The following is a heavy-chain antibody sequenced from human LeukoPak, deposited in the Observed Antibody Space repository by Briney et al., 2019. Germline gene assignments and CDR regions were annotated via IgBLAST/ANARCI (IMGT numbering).Heavy chain of an antibody. CDR2: INSGGNTT. CDR3: ARDADDNWNDLDY. Sequence: GGSLTLSCAASGFTFSHYWMHWVRQAPGKGLVWVSRINSGGNTTSYPDSVKGGFTVSRSNAKSSLYMQMNSLRAEDTAVYYCARDADDNWNDLDYWGQGTLVTVSS. V-gene: IGHV3-74*01. J-gene: IGHJ4*02. CDR1: GFTFSHYW. D-gene: IGHD1-1*01.